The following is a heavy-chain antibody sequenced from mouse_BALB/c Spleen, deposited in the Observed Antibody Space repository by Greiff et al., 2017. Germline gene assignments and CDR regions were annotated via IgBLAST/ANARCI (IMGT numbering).Heavy chain of an antibody. J-gene: IGHJ4*01. V-gene: IGHV2-9*02. CDR3: ARERGWLLPNYYAMDY. CDR1: GFSLTSYG. CDR2: IWAGGST. Sequence: VKLMESGPDLVAPSQSLSITCTVSGFSLTSYGVHLVRPPPGKGLEWLGVIWAGGSTNYNSALMSRLSISKDNSKSQVFLKMNSLQTDDTAMYYCARERGWLLPNYYAMDYWGQGTSVTVSS. D-gene: IGHD2-3*01.